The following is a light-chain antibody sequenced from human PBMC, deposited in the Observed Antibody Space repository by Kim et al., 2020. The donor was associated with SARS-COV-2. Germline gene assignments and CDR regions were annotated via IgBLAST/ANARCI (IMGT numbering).Light chain of an antibody. CDR1: GGTIASTY. V-gene: IGLV6-57*03. CDR3: QSYDTDKVV. Sequence: GKSVTISCTRSGGTIASTYVHWYQQRPGAAPTTLIYEDNLRPSGVPDRFSGSIDRSSNSASLTISGLQTEDEADYYCQSYDTDKVVFGGGTQLTVL. J-gene: IGLJ3*02. CDR2: EDN.